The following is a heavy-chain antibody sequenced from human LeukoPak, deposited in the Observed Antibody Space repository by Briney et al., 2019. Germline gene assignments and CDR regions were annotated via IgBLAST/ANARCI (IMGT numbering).Heavy chain of an antibody. D-gene: IGHD2-2*01. CDR3: AKGRLPVDY. J-gene: IGHJ4*02. Sequence: GGSLRLSCAASGFTFSSYAMSWVRQAPGKGLEWVSAISSSGGDTNSADSVRGRFTISRDNSKNTLYLQMNSLRAEDTAVYYCAKGRLPVDYWGQGTLVTVSS. V-gene: IGHV3-23*01. CDR1: GFTFSSYA. CDR2: ISSSGGDT.